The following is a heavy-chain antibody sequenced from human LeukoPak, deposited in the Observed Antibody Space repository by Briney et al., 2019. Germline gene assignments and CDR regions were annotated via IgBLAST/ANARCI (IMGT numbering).Heavy chain of an antibody. CDR3: AKEYGYDYNYFYSMDV. Sequence: GGSLRLSCAASGFTFSSYGIHWVRQAPGKGLEWVVFIRYDGSNKYHADSVKGRFTISRDNSKNTVYLQMSSLRAEDTAVYFCAKEYGYDYNYFYSMDVWGKGTTVTISS. CDR1: GFTFSSYG. V-gene: IGHV3-30*02. D-gene: IGHD1-1*01. CDR2: IRYDGSNK. J-gene: IGHJ6*03.